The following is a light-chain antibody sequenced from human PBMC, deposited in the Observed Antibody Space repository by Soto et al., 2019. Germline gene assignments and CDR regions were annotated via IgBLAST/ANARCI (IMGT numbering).Light chain of an antibody. J-gene: IGKJ1*01. Sequence: EIVMTQSPATLSVSPGERATLSCRASQSVSSNLAWYQQKPGQAPRLLIYGASTRATGIPARFSGSGSGSAVPLHVSCLQSEDFALYFCQQYNNWPPDRTFGQGTKVEIK. V-gene: IGKV3-15*01. CDR2: GAS. CDR1: QSVSSN. CDR3: QQYNNWPPDRT.